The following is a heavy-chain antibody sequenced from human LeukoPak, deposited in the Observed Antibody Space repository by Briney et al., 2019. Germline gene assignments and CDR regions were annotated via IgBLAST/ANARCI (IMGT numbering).Heavy chain of an antibody. CDR3: ARGAVTTFDY. CDR1: GNTLTELS. J-gene: IGHJ4*02. Sequence: ASVKVSCKVSGNTLTELSMHWVRQAPGQGLEWMGTINPSGGSTSYAQKFQGRVTMTRDMSTSTVYMELSSLRSEDTAVYYCARGAVTTFDYWGQGTLVTVSS. D-gene: IGHD4-11*01. V-gene: IGHV1-46*01. CDR2: INPSGGST.